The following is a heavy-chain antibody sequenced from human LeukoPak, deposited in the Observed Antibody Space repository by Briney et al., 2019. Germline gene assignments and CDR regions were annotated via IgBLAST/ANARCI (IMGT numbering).Heavy chain of an antibody. V-gene: IGHV3-15*01. J-gene: IGHJ3*02. CDR2: IKSKTDGGTT. CDR3: TTEDIVVVVAATPLAFDI. D-gene: IGHD2-15*01. Sequence: GGSLRLSCAASGFTFRNAWMSWVRQAPGKGLEWVGRIKSKTDGGTTDYAAPVKGRFTISRDDSKNTLYLQMNSLKTEDTAVYYCTTEDIVVVVAATPLAFDIWGQGTMVTVSS. CDR1: GFTFRNAW.